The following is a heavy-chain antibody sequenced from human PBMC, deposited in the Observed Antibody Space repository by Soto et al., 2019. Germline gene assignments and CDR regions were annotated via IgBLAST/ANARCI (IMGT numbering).Heavy chain of an antibody. V-gene: IGHV4-30-2*01. CDR2: IYHSGST. J-gene: IGHJ4*02. CDR1: GGSISCGGYS. CDR3: ARGMASTFDY. Sequence: SETLSLTCAVSGGSISCGGYSWSWIRQPPGKGLEWIGYIYHSGSTYYNPSLKSRVTISVDRSKNQFSLKLSSVTAADTAVYHCARGMASTFDYWGQGTLVTVSS.